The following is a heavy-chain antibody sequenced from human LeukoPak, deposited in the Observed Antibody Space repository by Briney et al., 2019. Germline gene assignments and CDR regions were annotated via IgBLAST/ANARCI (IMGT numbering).Heavy chain of an antibody. Sequence: PGGSLRLSCAASGFTFSTYSMNWVRQAPGKGLEWVASMTSSSDYMSYADSVKGRFTISRDNAQNSLYLQMNSLGAEDTAVYYCARETGTYGFDCWGQGTLVTVSS. CDR3: ARETGTYGFDC. J-gene: IGHJ4*02. CDR2: MTSSSDYM. CDR1: GFTFSTYS. V-gene: IGHV3-21*01. D-gene: IGHD3-10*01.